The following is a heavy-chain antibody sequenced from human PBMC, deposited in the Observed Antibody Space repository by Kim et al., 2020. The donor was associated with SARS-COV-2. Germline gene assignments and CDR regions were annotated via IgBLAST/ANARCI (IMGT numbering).Heavy chain of an antibody. V-gene: IGHV3-30*18. CDR2: ISYDGSNK. CDR1: GFTFSSYG. Sequence: GGSLRLSCAASGFTFSSYGMHWVRQAPGKGLEWVAVISYDGSNKYYADSVKGRFTISRDNSKNTLYLQMNSLRAEDTAVYYCAKDPWYGFLEWSRFDYWGQGTLVTVSS. J-gene: IGHJ4*02. CDR3: AKDPWYGFLEWSRFDY. D-gene: IGHD3-3*01.